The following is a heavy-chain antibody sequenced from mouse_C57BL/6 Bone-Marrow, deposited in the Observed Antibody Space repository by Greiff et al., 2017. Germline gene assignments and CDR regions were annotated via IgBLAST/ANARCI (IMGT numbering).Heavy chain of an antibody. CDR3: ARSGIYYGNCY. D-gene: IGHD2-1*01. J-gene: IGHJ3*01. CDR1: GYTFTSYW. CDR2: IHPNSGST. Sequence: QVQLQQPGAELVKPGASVKLSCKASGYTFTSYWMHWVKQRPGQGLEWIGMIHPNSGSTNYNEKFKSKATLTVDKSSSTAYMQLSSLTSEDSAVYYCARSGIYYGNCYWGQGTLVTVSA. V-gene: IGHV1-64*01.